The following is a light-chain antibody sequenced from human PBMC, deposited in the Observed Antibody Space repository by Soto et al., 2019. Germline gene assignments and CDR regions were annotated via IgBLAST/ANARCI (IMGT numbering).Light chain of an antibody. Sequence: QSALTQPPPASGSPGQSVTISCTGTSSDVGGYNYVSWYQHHPGKAPKFLIYEVSKRPSGVPDRFSGSKSGNTASLTVSGLQAEDEADYYCSSYAGRNREVSGTGTKVTVL. CDR2: EVS. V-gene: IGLV2-8*01. CDR1: SSDVGGYNY. J-gene: IGLJ1*01. CDR3: SSYAGRNREV.